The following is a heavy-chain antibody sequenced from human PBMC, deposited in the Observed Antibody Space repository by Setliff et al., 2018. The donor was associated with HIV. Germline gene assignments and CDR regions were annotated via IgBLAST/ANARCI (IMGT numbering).Heavy chain of an antibody. CDR3: ARAFSGYYFDY. J-gene: IGHJ4*02. Sequence: GVLRLSCAASGFTFSSYEMNWVRQAPGKGLEWVSYISSSGGTIYYADSVKGRFTISRDNAKKSLYLQMNSLRADDTAVYYCARAFSGYYFDYWGQGTLVTVSS. V-gene: IGHV3-48*03. CDR1: GFTFSSYE. D-gene: IGHD3-3*01. CDR2: ISSSGGTI.